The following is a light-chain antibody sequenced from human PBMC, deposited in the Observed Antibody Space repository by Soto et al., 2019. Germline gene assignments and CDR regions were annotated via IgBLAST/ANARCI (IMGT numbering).Light chain of an antibody. CDR2: DNN. CDR3: ATWDGSLPGEV. V-gene: IGLV1-51*01. CDR1: RSNIGNNY. Sequence: QSALTHPPSVSAAPGQKVTISCSGSRSNIGNNYVSWYQQRPGTAPKLLIYDNNKPPSGIPDRFSGSMSGTSGTLDSTGLQTGDEADYYCATWDGSLPGEVFGGGTKVTVL. J-gene: IGLJ2*01.